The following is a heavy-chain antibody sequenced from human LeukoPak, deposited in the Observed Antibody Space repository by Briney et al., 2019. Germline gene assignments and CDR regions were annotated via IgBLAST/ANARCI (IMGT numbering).Heavy chain of an antibody. CDR2: INHSGST. Sequence: PSETLSLTCAVYGRSFSGYYWSWIRQPPGKGLEWIGEINHSGSTNYNPSLKSRVTISVDTSKNQFSLKLSSVTAADTAVYYCARGYRIVVVPAANRKNWFDPWGQGTLVTVSS. D-gene: IGHD2-2*01. CDR1: GRSFSGYY. J-gene: IGHJ5*02. CDR3: ARGYRIVVVPAANRKNWFDP. V-gene: IGHV4-34*01.